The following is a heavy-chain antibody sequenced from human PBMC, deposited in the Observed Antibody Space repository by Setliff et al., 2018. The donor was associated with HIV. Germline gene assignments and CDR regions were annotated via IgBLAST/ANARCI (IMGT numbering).Heavy chain of an antibody. CDR3: TVWTWPTFAS. CDR1: GYFFVDFW. Sequence: GESLKISCKGSGYFFVDFWIAWVRQMPGKGLEWMAIIYPGDSTAKYSPSFQGQVTLSVDKSINTVYLQWSSLKASDTALYFCTVWTWPTFASWGQGTLVTVSS. V-gene: IGHV5-51*01. J-gene: IGHJ4*02. D-gene: IGHD2-21*01. CDR2: IYPGDSTA.